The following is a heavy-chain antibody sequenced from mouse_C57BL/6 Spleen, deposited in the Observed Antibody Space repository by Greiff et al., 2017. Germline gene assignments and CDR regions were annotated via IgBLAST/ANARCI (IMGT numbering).Heavy chain of an antibody. CDR3: AITTVVATNY. V-gene: IGHV1-82*01. Sequence: VKLQESGPELVKPVASVKISCKASGYAFSSSWLNWVTRRPGKGLEWIGRIYPGDGDTNYNGKFKGKATLTADKSSSTAYMQLSSLTSEDSAVYICAITTVVATNYWGQGTTLTVSS. D-gene: IGHD1-1*01. CDR1: GYAFSSSW. CDR2: IYPGDGDT. J-gene: IGHJ2*01.